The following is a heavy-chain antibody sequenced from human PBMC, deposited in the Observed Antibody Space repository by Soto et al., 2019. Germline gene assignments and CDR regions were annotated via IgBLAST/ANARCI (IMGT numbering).Heavy chain of an antibody. J-gene: IGHJ4*02. V-gene: IGHV4-34*01. CDR3: ARAHRRNSYYDSSGSTY. Sequence: QVQLQQWGAGLLKPSETLSLTCAVYGGSFSGYYWSWIRQPPGKGLEWIGEINHRGSTNYNPSLRSRVTISVDTAKNQFSLKLSSVTAADTAVYYCARAHRRNSYYDSSGSTYWGQGPLVTVSS. CDR1: GGSFSGYY. D-gene: IGHD3-22*01. CDR2: INHRGST.